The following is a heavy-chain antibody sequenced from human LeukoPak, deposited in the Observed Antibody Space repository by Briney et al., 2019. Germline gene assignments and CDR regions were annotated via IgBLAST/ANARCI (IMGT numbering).Heavy chain of an antibody. J-gene: IGHJ4*02. CDR2: IKTDGSTK. CDR3: AKDDHSYGVDY. V-gene: IGHV3-74*01. D-gene: IGHD5-18*01. Sequence: GGSLRLSCTGSGFIFSTYWMHWVRQAPGKGLVWVSRIKTDGSTKYYADSVKGRFTISRDNSKNTLYLQMNSLRAEDTAVYYCAKDDHSYGVDYWGQGTLVTVSS. CDR1: GFIFSTYW.